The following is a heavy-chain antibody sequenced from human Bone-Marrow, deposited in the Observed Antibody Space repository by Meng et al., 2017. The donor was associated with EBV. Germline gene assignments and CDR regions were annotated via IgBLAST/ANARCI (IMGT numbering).Heavy chain of an antibody. Sequence: QVKRVMSGTEVRKPGASVKVSCKVSGYTFTRYGISWVRQAPGQGLEWMGWISADNGNTHYAQKLQGRVTMTTDTSTSTAYMELRSLRSDDTAVYYCARERWGITMIVEPFDYWGQGTLVTVSS. D-gene: IGHD3-22*01. CDR2: ISADNGNT. V-gene: IGHV1-18*01. J-gene: IGHJ4*02. CDR1: GYTFTRYG. CDR3: ARERWGITMIVEPFDY.